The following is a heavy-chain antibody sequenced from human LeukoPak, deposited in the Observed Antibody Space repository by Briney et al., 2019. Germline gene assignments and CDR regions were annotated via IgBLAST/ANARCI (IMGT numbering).Heavy chain of an antibody. CDR1: GGTFSSYA. V-gene: IGHV1-46*01. J-gene: IGHJ4*02. D-gene: IGHD3-22*01. Sequence: ASVKVSCKASGGTFSSYAISWVRQAPGQGLEWMGIINPSGGSTSYAQKFQGRVTMTRDTSTSTVYMELSSLRSEDTAVYYCARAGRHYYDSSGYYHFDYWGQGTLVTVSS. CDR2: INPSGGST. CDR3: ARAGRHYYDSSGYYHFDY.